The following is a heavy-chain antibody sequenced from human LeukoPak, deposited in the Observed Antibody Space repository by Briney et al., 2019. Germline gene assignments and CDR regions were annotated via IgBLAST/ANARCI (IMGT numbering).Heavy chain of an antibody. V-gene: IGHV4-34*01. D-gene: IGHD3-22*01. Sequence: PSETLSLTCGVYGGSFSTYYWSWIRQPPGKGLEWIGEINHSGSTNYNPSLKSRVTISVDTSKNQFSLKLSSVTAADTAVYYCASIHPYDSSGYCYYWGQGTLVTVSS. J-gene: IGHJ4*02. CDR2: INHSGST. CDR3: ASIHPYDSSGYCYY. CDR1: GGSFSTYY.